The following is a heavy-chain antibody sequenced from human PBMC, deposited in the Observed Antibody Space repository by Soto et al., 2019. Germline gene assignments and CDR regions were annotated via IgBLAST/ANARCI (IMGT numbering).Heavy chain of an antibody. D-gene: IGHD2-2*02. V-gene: IGHV4-31*03. CDR1: GGSISSGGYY. CDR3: ARVLRYCSSTSCYIAAAGTRNWFDP. Sequence: PSETLSLTCTVSGGSISSGGYYWSWIRQHPGKGPEWIGYIYYSGSTYYNPSLKSRVTISVDTSKNQFSLKLSSVTAADTAVYYCARVLRYCSSTSCYIAAAGTRNWFDPWGQGTLVTVSS. CDR2: IYYSGST. J-gene: IGHJ5*02.